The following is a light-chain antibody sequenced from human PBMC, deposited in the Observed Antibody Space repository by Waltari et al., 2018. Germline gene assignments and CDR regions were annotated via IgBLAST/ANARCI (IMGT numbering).Light chain of an antibody. J-gene: IGKJ1*01. V-gene: IGKV4-1*01. Sequence: DIVMTQSPDSLAVSLGERATINCKSSQSVLYSSNNKNYLVWLQQKPGQPPKLLIYWASTRESGVPDRFSGSGSGTDFTLTISSLQAEDVAVYYCQQYYITPWTFGQGTKVEIK. CDR1: QSVLYSSNNKNY. CDR3: QQYYITPWT. CDR2: WAS.